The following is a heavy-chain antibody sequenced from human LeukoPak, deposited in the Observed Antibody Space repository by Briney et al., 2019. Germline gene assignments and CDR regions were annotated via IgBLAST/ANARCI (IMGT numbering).Heavy chain of an antibody. CDR1: GFTFSDHF. CDR3: ARARPDNSGHYYFDS. Sequence: SGGSLRLSCAASGFTFSDHFMDWVRQAPGEGLEWVGRSRNKAKSYTTEYAASVKGRFTISRDDSKNSLDLQMNSLKTEDTAVYFCARARPDNSGHYYFDSWGQGTLVTVSS. J-gene: IGHJ4*02. D-gene: IGHD3-22*01. CDR2: SRNKAKSYTT. V-gene: IGHV3-72*01.